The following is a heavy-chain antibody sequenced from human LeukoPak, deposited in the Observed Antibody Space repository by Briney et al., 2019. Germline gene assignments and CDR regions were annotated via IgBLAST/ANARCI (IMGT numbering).Heavy chain of an antibody. J-gene: IGHJ4*02. Sequence: GGSLRLSCGAYVFHFSSYGIHWVRQAPGKGVEWVEVISYDGSNKYYADSVNGRFTISRDNSKNTLYLRMNSLRAEDTAVYYCAREFGDIVVVVAAAGWALDYWGEGTLVTVSS. CDR1: VFHFSSYG. D-gene: IGHD2-15*01. CDR2: ISYDGSNK. V-gene: IGHV3-30*03. CDR3: AREFGDIVVVVAAAGWALDY.